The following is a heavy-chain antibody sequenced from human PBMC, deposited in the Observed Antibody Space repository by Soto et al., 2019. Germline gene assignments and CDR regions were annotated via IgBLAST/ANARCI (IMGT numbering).Heavy chain of an antibody. Sequence: GGSLRLSCAASGFTFDNYAMHWVRQVPGKGLEWVSGISWNSGNIGYADSVKGRFTISRDNAQNSLYLQMNSLRSEDTAFYYCAKDHMAWAGLFDSWGQGTLVTVSS. CDR2: ISWNSGNI. V-gene: IGHV3-9*01. CDR3: AKDHMAWAGLFDS. CDR1: GFTFDNYA. D-gene: IGHD6-19*01. J-gene: IGHJ4*02.